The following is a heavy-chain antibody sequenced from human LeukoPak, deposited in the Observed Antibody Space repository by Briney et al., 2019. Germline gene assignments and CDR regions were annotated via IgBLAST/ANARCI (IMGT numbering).Heavy chain of an antibody. J-gene: IGHJ4*02. V-gene: IGHV4-34*01. Sequence: SETLSLTCAVYGGSFSGYYWSWFRQPPGEGLEWIGEINHSGSSNYNPSLKSRVTISVDTSKNQFSLKLSSVTAADTAVYYCARYYCGGDCYSGYFDYWGQGTLATVSS. CDR3: ARYYCGGDCYSGYFDY. CDR1: GGSFSGYY. CDR2: INHSGSS. D-gene: IGHD2-21*02.